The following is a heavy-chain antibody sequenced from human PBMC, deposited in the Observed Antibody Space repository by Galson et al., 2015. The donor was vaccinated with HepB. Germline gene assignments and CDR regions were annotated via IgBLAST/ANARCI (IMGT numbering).Heavy chain of an antibody. CDR2: ISGSSSDI. J-gene: IGHJ4*02. V-gene: IGHV3-21*01. D-gene: IGHD6-13*01. CDR3: ARAYSSSWFFDY. Sequence: SLRLSCAASGFTVSSNYMNWVRQAPGKGLEWVSYISGSSSDIYYADSVKGRLTISRDNAKNSLYLQMNSLRVEDTAVYYCARAYSSSWFFDYWGQGTLVTVSS. CDR1: GFTVSSNY.